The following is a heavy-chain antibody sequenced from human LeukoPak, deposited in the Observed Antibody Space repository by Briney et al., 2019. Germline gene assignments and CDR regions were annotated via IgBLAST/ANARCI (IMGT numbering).Heavy chain of an antibody. J-gene: IGHJ5*02. CDR2: INHGRSA. V-gene: IGHV4-34*01. CDR1: GGSFSGYY. D-gene: IGHD2-2*01. CDR3: ARVSPIVVVPAAPNWFDP. Sequence: SETLSLTCAVYGGSFSGYYWSWIRQSPGKGLEWIGEINHGRSASYNPSPKSRVTISLDTSKNQFSLKLSSVTAADTAVYYCARVSPIVVVPAAPNWFDPWGQGTLVTVSS.